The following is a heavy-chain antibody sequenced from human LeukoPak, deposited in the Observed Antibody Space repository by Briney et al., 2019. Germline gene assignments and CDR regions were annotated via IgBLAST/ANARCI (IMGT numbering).Heavy chain of an antibody. CDR1: GFTFSSYA. CDR2: ISGSGGKT. CDR3: AKGRKWELPFDY. J-gene: IGHJ4*02. Sequence: GGSLRLSCAASGFTFSSYAMSWVRQAPGKGLEWVPAISGSGGKTYYADSVKGRFTISRDNSKNTLYLQMNSLRAEDTAVYYCAKGRKWELPFDYWGQGTLVTVSS. D-gene: IGHD1-26*01. V-gene: IGHV3-23*01.